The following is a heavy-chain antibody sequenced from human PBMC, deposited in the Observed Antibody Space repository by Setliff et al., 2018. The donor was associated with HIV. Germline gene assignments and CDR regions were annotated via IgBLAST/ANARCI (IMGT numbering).Heavy chain of an antibody. J-gene: IGHJ4*02. CDR3: ARTDYGGNSGGNYFDY. CDR1: GYTFTTYD. V-gene: IGHV1-18*01. Sequence: ASVKVSCKASGYTFTTYDITWVRQAPGQGLEWLGWISPYNGHTNFAQKLQGRVTMTTDTATSTAYMEVRSLRSDDTAVYYCARTDYGGNSGGNYFDYWGQGSLVTV. CDR2: ISPYNGHT. D-gene: IGHD4-17*01.